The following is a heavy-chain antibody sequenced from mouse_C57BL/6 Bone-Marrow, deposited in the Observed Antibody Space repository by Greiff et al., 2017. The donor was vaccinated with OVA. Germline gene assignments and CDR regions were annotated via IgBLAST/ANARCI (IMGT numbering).Heavy chain of an antibody. V-gene: IGHV1-69*01. J-gene: IGHJ3*01. Sequence: VKLQESGAELMKPGASVKLSCKATGYTFTSYWMHWVKQRPGQGLEWIGEIDPSDSYTNYNQKFKGKSTLTVDKSSSTAYMQLSSLTSEDSAVYYCARSGSSSFAYWGQGTLVTVSA. CDR2: IDPSDSYT. CDR1: GYTFTSYW. D-gene: IGHD1-1*01. CDR3: ARSGSSSFAY.